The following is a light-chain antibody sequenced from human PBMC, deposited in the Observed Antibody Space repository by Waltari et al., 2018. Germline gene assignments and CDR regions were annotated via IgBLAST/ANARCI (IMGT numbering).Light chain of an antibody. CDR1: QSISSY. Sequence: DIQMTQSPSSLSASVGDRVTINCRASQSISSYLNWYQQKPGKAPKLLIYAASSLQSGVPSRFSGSGSVTDFTLTISSLQPEDFATYYCQQSYSTLLFTFGPGTKVDIK. J-gene: IGKJ3*01. CDR3: QQSYSTLLFT. CDR2: AAS. V-gene: IGKV1-39*01.